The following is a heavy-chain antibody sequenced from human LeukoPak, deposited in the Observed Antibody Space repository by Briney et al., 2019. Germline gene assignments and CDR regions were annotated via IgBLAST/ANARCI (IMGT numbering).Heavy chain of an antibody. J-gene: IGHJ4*02. V-gene: IGHV4-59*01. CDR1: DGSISTFY. D-gene: IGHD3-9*01. CDR3: ARESTYYATLNERYFDY. Sequence: SETLSLTCTVSDGSISTFYWNWIRQPPGKGLEWIGYIQDSGSANYNPSLKSRVEMSVDTSKNQFSLKLRSVTAADTAVYYCARESTYYATLNERYFDYWGQGILVTVST. CDR2: IQDSGSA.